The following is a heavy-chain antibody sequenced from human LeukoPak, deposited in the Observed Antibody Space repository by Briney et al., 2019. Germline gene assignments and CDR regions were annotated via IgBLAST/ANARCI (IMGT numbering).Heavy chain of an antibody. CDR3: AKRSRTEYYFDS. V-gene: IGHV3-30-3*02. CDR1: GFTFSSYI. Sequence: GGSLRLSCAASGFTFSSYIMHWVRQAPGKGLEWVAVISYDGSNKYYPDSVNGRFTISRDNSKNTLYLQMNSLTAEDTAVYYCAKRSRTEYYFDSWGQGTLVTVSS. J-gene: IGHJ4*02. CDR2: ISYDGSNK.